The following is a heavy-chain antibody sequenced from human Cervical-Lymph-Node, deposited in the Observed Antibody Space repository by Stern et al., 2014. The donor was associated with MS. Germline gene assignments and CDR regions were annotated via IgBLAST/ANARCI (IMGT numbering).Heavy chain of an antibody. V-gene: IGHV2-5*02. J-gene: IGHJ4*02. CDR1: GFSLSTSGVG. CDR2: LYWDDDK. Sequence: QVTLKESGPTLVKPTQTLTLTCTFSGFSLSTSGVGGGWIRQPPGKALEWLALLYWDDDKRYSPSLESRLTITKDTSKNLVFLTMTNMDPVDTATYYCAHLTTATALDYWGQGTLVTVSS. D-gene: IGHD1-1*01. CDR3: AHLTTATALDY.